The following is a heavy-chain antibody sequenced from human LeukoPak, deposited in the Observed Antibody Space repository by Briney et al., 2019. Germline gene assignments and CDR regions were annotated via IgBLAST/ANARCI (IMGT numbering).Heavy chain of an antibody. J-gene: IGHJ3*01. CDR3: VKDLALAGTGGGFDV. CDR2: ISGGGDKA. V-gene: IGHV3-23*01. D-gene: IGHD6-19*01. Sequence: PGGSLRLSCTASGFTFTTYAINWVRQAPGKGLEWVSGISGGGDKAFYADSVNGRFTISRDNSKNSVSLQMSSLRPDDAALYYCVKDLALAGTGGGFDVWGQGTRAAVSS. CDR1: GFTFTTYA.